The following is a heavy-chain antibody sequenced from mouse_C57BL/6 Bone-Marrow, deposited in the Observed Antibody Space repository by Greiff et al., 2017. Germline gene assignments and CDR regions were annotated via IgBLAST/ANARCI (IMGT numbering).Heavy chain of an antibody. J-gene: IGHJ2*01. CDR3: AREGITTAVAPLYFDY. Sequence: QVQLKQSGAELVKPGASVKLSCKASGYTFTSYWMHWVKQRPGRGLEWIGRIDPNSGGTKYNEKFKSKATLTVDKPSSTAYMQLSSLTSEDSAVYYCAREGITTAVAPLYFDYWGQGTTRTVSS. CDR1: GYTFTSYW. CDR2: IDPNSGGT. D-gene: IGHD1-1*01. V-gene: IGHV1-72*01.